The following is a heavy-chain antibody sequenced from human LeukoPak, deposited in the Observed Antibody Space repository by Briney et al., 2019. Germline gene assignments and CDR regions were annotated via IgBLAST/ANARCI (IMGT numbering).Heavy chain of an antibody. CDR1: VGAFNIYV. V-gene: IGHV1-18*01. CDR2: ISAYNGNT. J-gene: IGHJ6*03. D-gene: IGHD1-26*01. CDR3: ARVGSYYNYYMDA. Sequence: GPSVSLSYKSSVGAFNIYVISWVPQPPRQGREGRGGISAYNGNTNYAQKRQGRVTMTTDTSTSTAYMELRRLRSEDTAVYYCARVGSYYNYYMDAWGKGTTV.